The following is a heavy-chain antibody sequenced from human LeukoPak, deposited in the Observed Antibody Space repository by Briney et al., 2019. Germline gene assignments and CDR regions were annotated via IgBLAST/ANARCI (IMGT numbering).Heavy chain of an antibody. CDR3: ARGKAYYDILTGYSAYYFDY. CDR1: GYTFTSYD. Sequence: GASVKVSCKASGYTFTSYDINWVRQATGQGLEWMGWMNPNSGNTGYAQKYQGRVTMTRNTSISTAYMELSSLRSEDTAVYYCARGKAYYDILTGYSAYYFDYWGQGTLVTVSS. J-gene: IGHJ4*02. V-gene: IGHV1-8*01. CDR2: MNPNSGNT. D-gene: IGHD3-9*01.